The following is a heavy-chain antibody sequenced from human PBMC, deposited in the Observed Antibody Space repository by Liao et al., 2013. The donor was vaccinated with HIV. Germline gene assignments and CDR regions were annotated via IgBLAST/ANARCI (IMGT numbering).Heavy chain of an antibody. CDR3: ARGTTTRPWASQTLKWFDP. CDR1: GGSISSSRYY. J-gene: IGHJ5*02. Sequence: QVQLQESGPGLVKPSQTLSLSCTVSGGSISSSRYYWAWIRQPPRKGLEWIGSVSYTGGTHYSPSLNSRVTISIDTSKNQFSLKLSSVTAADTAVYYCARGTTTRPWASQTLKWFDPWGQGTLVTVSS. CDR2: VSYTGGT. V-gene: IGHV4-39*07. D-gene: IGHD2/OR15-2a*01.